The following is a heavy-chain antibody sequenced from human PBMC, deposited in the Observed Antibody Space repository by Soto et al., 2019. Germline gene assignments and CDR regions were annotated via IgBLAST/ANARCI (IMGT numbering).Heavy chain of an antibody. D-gene: IGHD6-19*01. CDR1: GGSISSSNYY. CDR3: ARHWLLPEAGYYFDY. Sequence: SETLSLTCTVSGGSISSSNYYCGWIRQPPGKGLEWIGSIYYSGTTYYTPSLRSRVTMSEETSKSHISLKVGAATAADTAVYYCARHWLLPEAGYYFDYWSQGTLVTVPS. V-gene: IGHV4-39*01. J-gene: IGHJ4*02. CDR2: IYYSGTT.